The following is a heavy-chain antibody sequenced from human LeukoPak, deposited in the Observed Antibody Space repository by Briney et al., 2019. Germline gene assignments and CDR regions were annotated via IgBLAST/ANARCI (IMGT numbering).Heavy chain of an antibody. V-gene: IGHV4-4*07. J-gene: IGHJ3*02. Sequence: SETLSLTRTVSGDSISSYYWSWIRQPAGKGLEWIGRIHISETTNNNPSLKSRVTMSLDTSKNQFSLRLSSVTAADTAVYYCAREMEARSSNAFDIWGQGTMVTVSS. CDR1: GDSISSYY. D-gene: IGHD1-26*01. CDR3: AREMEARSSNAFDI. CDR2: IHISETT.